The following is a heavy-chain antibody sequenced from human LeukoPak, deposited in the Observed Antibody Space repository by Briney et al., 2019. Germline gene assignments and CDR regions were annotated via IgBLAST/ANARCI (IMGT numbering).Heavy chain of an antibody. J-gene: IGHJ6*02. D-gene: IGHD1-26*01. CDR2: IYPGDSDT. Sequence: GESLKTSCKGSGYSFTSYWIGWVRQMPGKGLEWMGIIYPGDSDTRYSPSFQGQVTISADKSISTAYLQWSSLKASDTAMYYCATSYRGSYYVMDVWGQGTTVTVSS. V-gene: IGHV5-51*01. CDR3: ATSYRGSYYVMDV. CDR1: GYSFTSYW.